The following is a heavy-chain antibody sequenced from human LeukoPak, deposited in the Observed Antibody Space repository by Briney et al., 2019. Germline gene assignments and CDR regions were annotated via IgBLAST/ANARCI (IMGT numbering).Heavy chain of an antibody. Sequence: GGSLRLSCAASGFTFSSYGMHWVRQAPGKGLEWVAFIRYDGSNKYYADSVKGRFTISRDDSKNTLYLQMNSLRAEDTAVYYCAKEHPGESAFDPWGQGTLVTVSS. J-gene: IGHJ5*02. CDR1: GFTFSSYG. CDR3: AKEHPGESAFDP. CDR2: IRYDGSNK. D-gene: IGHD3-10*01. V-gene: IGHV3-30*02.